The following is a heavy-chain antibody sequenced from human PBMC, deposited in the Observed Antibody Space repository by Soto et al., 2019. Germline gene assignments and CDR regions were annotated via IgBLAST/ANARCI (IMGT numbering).Heavy chain of an antibody. CDR3: ARDPPPRVGIHAFDI. CDR1: GFTFSSYG. D-gene: IGHD1-26*01. Sequence: QVQLVESGGGVVQPGRSLRLSCAASGFTFSSYGMHWVRQAPGKGLEWVAVIWYDGSNKYYADSVKGRFTISRDNSKNTLYLQMNSLRAEDTAVYYCARDPPPRVGIHAFDIWGQGTMVTVSS. V-gene: IGHV3-33*01. CDR2: IWYDGSNK. J-gene: IGHJ3*02.